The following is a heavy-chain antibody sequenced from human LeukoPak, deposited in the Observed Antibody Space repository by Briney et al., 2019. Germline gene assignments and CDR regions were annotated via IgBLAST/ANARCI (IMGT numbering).Heavy chain of an antibody. V-gene: IGHV3-23*01. D-gene: IGHD3-10*01. J-gene: IGHJ4*02. CDR3: AKDPGGSFDY. Sequence: PGGSLRLSCAASGFTFSDYYMSWIRQAPGKGLEWVSLISVPGGSTYYADSVKGRFTISGDNSKNTLYLQMDSLRVEDTALYYCAKDPGGSFDYWGQGTLVTVSS. CDR2: ISVPGGST. CDR1: GFTFSDYY.